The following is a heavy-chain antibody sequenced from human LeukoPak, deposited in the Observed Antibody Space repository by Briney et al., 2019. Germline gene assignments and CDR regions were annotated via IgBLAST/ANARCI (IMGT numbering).Heavy chain of an antibody. Sequence: SETLSLTRAVYGGSFSGCYWIWIRQPPGKGLEWIGYIYNSGSTNYTPALKTRVTISVDTSKNQFSLKLSSVTAADTAVYYCARQKALVYAPTGLSWFDPWGQGTLVTVSS. CDR2: IYNSGST. V-gene: IGHV4-59*08. CDR1: GGSFSGCY. CDR3: ARQKALVYAPTGLSWFDP. D-gene: IGHD2-8*01. J-gene: IGHJ5*02.